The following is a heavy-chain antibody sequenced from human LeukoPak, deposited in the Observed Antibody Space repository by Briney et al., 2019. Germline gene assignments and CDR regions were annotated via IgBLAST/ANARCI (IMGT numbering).Heavy chain of an antibody. CDR2: IYTSGST. V-gene: IGHV4-4*09. CDR3: ARHLRRGAFDP. Sequence: PSETLSLTCTVSGGSISSYYWSWIRQPPGKGLEWIGYIYTSGSTNYNPSLKSRVTISVDTSKNQFSLKLSSVTAADTAAYYCARHLRRGAFDPWGQGTLVTVSS. CDR1: GGSISSYY. J-gene: IGHJ5*02. D-gene: IGHD1-26*01.